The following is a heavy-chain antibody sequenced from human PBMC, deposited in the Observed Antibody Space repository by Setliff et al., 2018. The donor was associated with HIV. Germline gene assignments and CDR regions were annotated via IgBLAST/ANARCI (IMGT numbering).Heavy chain of an antibody. D-gene: IGHD3-22*01. Sequence: SETLSLTCTVSGVSIRTYYWSWVRQVPGKGLEWIGDTYYGGSTDYNKYNPSLKGRVTISVDIYRKQLSLNLRSVTVADTAVYYCARDFRYDTSGSLTGYGLDVWGQGTTVTVSS. CDR3: ARDFRYDTSGSLTGYGLDV. J-gene: IGHJ6*02. CDR2: TYYGGSTDYN. CDR1: GVSIRTYY. V-gene: IGHV4-59*01.